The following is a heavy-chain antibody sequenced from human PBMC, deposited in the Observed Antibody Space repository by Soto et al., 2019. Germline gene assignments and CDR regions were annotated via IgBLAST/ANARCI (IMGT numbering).Heavy chain of an antibody. D-gene: IGHD6-19*01. CDR3: ASSIAVAGTNFDY. V-gene: IGHV5-51*01. Sequence: HGESLKISCKGSGYSFTSYWIGWVRQMPGKGLEWMGIIYPGDSDTRYSPSFQGQVTISADKSISTAYLQWSSLKASDTAMYYCASSIAVAGTNFDYWGQGTLVTVSS. J-gene: IGHJ4*02. CDR2: IYPGDSDT. CDR1: GYSFTSYW.